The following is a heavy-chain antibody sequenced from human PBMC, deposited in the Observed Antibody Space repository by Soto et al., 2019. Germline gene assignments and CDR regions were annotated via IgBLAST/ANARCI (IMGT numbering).Heavy chain of an antibody. J-gene: IGHJ5*02. CDR3: ARVVNRVGVVIGKTGRCGWFDP. D-gene: IGHD3-3*01. Sequence: PSETLSLTCTVSGGSIRSGGYSWSWIRQPPGKGLEWIGYIYHSGSTYYNPSLKSRVTISVDRSKNQFSLKLSSVTAADTAVYYCARVVNRVGVVIGKTGRCGWFDPWGQGTLVTVSS. CDR1: GGSIRSGGYS. V-gene: IGHV4-30-2*01. CDR2: IYHSGST.